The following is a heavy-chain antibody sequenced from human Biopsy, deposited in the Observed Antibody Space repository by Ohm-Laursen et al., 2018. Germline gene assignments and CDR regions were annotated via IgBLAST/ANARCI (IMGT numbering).Heavy chain of an antibody. V-gene: IGHV4-4*07. D-gene: IGHD3-22*01. Sequence: GTLSLTCNVSGGDINNYYWSWIRQPAGKGLEWIGRIYPGGSTNYNPSPKSRVTMSVDTSKKQLSLRLRFVTAADTAMYYCASVVLGPTNDAFDLWGQGTMVVVSS. CDR3: ASVVLGPTNDAFDL. J-gene: IGHJ3*01. CDR1: GGDINNYY. CDR2: IYPGGST.